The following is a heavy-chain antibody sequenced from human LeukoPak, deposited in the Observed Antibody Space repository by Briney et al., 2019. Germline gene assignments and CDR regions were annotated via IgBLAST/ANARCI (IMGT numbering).Heavy chain of an antibody. CDR1: GFTFDGYG. Sequence: PGRSLRLSCAASGFTFDGYGMYWVRQAPGKGLEWVSGITWNSDDMAYGDSVKGRFTISRDNAKNCLYLQMNSLRVEDTALDYCTKVAVWRPGFDYWGQGTLVTVSS. CDR3: TKVAVWRPGFDY. CDR2: ITWNSDDM. V-gene: IGHV3-9*01. D-gene: IGHD2-15*01. J-gene: IGHJ4*02.